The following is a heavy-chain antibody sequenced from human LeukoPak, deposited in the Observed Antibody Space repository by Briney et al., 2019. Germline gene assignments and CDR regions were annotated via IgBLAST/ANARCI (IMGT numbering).Heavy chain of an antibody. J-gene: IGHJ4*02. D-gene: IGHD1-26*01. CDR3: ARGNSGSYSQFGY. CDR1: GGSFSGYY. V-gene: IGHV4-59*01. Sequence: PSETLSLTCAVYGGSFSGYYWSWIRQPPGKGLEWIGYIYYSGSTNYNPSLKSRVTISVDTSKNQFSLKLTSVTAADTAVYYCARGNSGSYSQFGYWGQGTLVTVSS. CDR2: IYYSGST.